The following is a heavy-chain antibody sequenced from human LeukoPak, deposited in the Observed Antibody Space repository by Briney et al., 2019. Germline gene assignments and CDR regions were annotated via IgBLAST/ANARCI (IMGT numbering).Heavy chain of an antibody. CDR3: AREGAITFGGAMKAFDI. Sequence: PSETLSLTCTVSGGSISSYYWSWIRLPAGKGLEWIGRIYTSGSTNYNPSLKSRVTMSVDTSKNQFSLKLSSVTAADTAVYYCAREGAITFGGAMKAFDIWGQGTMVTVSS. D-gene: IGHD3-16*01. J-gene: IGHJ3*02. CDR1: GGSISSYY. V-gene: IGHV4-4*07. CDR2: IYTSGST.